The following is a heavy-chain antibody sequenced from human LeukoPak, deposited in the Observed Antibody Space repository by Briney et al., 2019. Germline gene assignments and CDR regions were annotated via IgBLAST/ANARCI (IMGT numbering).Heavy chain of an antibody. CDR2: IYPGDSDT. J-gene: IGHJ4*02. CDR1: GYRFTSYW. CDR3: ARQGILTGYQFDY. Sequence: GASLKISCKGSGYRFTSYWIGWVRPMPGKGLEWMGIIYPGDSDTRYSPSFQGQVTISADKSISTAYLQWSSLKASDTAMYYCARQGILTGYQFDYWGQGTLVTVSS. D-gene: IGHD3-9*01. V-gene: IGHV5-51*01.